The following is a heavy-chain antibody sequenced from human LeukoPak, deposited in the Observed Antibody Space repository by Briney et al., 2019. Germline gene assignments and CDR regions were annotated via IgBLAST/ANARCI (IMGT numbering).Heavy chain of an antibody. CDR2: INHSGST. D-gene: IGHD5-24*01. Sequence: SETLSLTCAVYGGSFSGYYWSWIRQPPGKGLEWIGEINHSGSTNYNPSLKSRVTISVDTSKNQFSLKLRSVTAADTAVYYCARGVRGRWLRPKSQKFDPWGQGTLVTVSS. V-gene: IGHV4-34*01. CDR3: ARGVRGRWLRPKSQKFDP. J-gene: IGHJ5*02. CDR1: GGSFSGYY.